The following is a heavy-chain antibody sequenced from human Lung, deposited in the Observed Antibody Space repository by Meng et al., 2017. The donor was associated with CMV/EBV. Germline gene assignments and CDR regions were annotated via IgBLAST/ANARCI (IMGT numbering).Heavy chain of an antibody. CDR1: AFTVSSNY. D-gene: IGHD2-21*02. CDR2: IYSGGIT. J-gene: IGHJ6*02. Sequence: GGSLRLXCAASAFTVSSNYMSWVRQAPGKGLEWVSVIYSGGITYYAGSVKGRFTISRDNSKNTLYLQMNSLRAEDTAVYYCARGGGGGDLLYYYYGMDVWXQGTXVTVSS. CDR3: ARGGGGGDLLYYYYGMDV. V-gene: IGHV3-53*01.